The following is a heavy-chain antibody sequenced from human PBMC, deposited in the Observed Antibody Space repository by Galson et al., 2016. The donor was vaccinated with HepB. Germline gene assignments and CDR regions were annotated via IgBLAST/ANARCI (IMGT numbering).Heavy chain of an antibody. D-gene: IGHD3-10*01. CDR1: GFTFSSYS. CDR3: ERGFWFGLGRKYGMDV. J-gene: IGHJ6*02. V-gene: IGHV3-48*02. CDR2: IRSSSNTI. Sequence: SLRLSCAASGFTFSSYSMNWVRQAPGKGLEWVSYIRSSSNTIYYADSVKGQFTISRDNAKNSLFLQMKSLRDEDTAVYYCERGFWFGLGRKYGMDVWGQGTTVTVSS.